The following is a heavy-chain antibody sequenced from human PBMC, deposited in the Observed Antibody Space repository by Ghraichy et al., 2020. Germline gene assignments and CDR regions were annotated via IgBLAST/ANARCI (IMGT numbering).Heavy chain of an antibody. Sequence: GGSLRLSCAASGFTFSSYAMHWVRQAPGKGLEWVAVISYDGSNKYYADSVKGRFTISRDNSKNTLYLQMNSLRAEDTAVYYCAREKVAQWELLVGNWFDPWGQGTLVTVSS. D-gene: IGHD1-26*01. CDR2: ISYDGSNK. V-gene: IGHV3-30*04. CDR3: AREKVAQWELLVGNWFDP. CDR1: GFTFSSYA. J-gene: IGHJ5*02.